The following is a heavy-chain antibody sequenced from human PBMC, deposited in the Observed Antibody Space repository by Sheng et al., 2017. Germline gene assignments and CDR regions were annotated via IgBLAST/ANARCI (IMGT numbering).Heavy chain of an antibody. CDR1: GFTFSSYA. Sequence: QVQLVESGGGVVQPGRSLRLSCAASGFTFSSYAMHWVRQAPARGLEWVAVISYDGSNKYYADSVKGRFTISRDNSKNTLYLQMNSLRAEDTAVYYCARSSGWSNYFDYWGQGTLVTVSS. J-gene: IGHJ4*02. CDR2: ISYDGSNK. V-gene: IGHV3-30*04. CDR3: ARSSGWSNYFDY. D-gene: IGHD6-19*01.